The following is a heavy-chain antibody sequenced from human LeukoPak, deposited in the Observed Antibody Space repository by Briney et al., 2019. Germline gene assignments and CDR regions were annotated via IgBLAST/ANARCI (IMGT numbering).Heavy chain of an antibody. Sequence: PGGSLRLSCAASGFTFTTYSMNWVRQAPGKGLEWVAVISTDGNNEYYAKSVKGRFTISRDNSKNTVYLQMTSLRTEDTAVYYCAKDQIGWAPGYVSGPLDQWGQGTLVTVSS. CDR2: ISTDGNNE. J-gene: IGHJ4*02. V-gene: IGHV3-30*18. D-gene: IGHD6-19*01. CDR1: GFTFTTYS. CDR3: AKDQIGWAPGYVSGPLDQ.